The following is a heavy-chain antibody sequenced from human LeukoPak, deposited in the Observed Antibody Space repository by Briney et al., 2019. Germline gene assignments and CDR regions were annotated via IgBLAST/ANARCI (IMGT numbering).Heavy chain of an antibody. CDR3: AKDTARVFITH. V-gene: IGHV3-30*18. CDR2: ISYNGSNK. Sequence: GRALRLSCAASGFTFSNYCMHWVRQAPGKGLEWVAGISYNGSNKYYADSVKGRFTISIDNSKNTLYLQMNSLRAEDTAVYYCAKDTARVFITHWGQGTLVTVSS. J-gene: IGHJ4*02. CDR1: GFTFSNYC. D-gene: IGHD5-18*01.